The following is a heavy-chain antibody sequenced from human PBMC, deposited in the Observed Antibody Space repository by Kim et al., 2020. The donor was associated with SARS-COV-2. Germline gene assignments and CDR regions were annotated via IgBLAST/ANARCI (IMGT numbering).Heavy chain of an antibody. D-gene: IGHD3-10*01. Sequence: SVKVSCKASGGTFSSYTISWVRQAPGQGLEWMGRIIPILGIANYAQKFQGRVTITADKSTSTAYMELSSLRSEDTAVYYCARANYGSGSSPDYWGQGTLVTVSS. CDR2: IIPILGIA. CDR1: GGTFSSYT. V-gene: IGHV1-69*02. CDR3: ARANYGSGSSPDY. J-gene: IGHJ4*02.